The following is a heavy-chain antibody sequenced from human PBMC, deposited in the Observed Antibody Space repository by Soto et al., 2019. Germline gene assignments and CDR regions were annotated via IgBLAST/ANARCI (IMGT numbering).Heavy chain of an antibody. J-gene: IGHJ3*02. Sequence: GGSLRLSCAASGFTFSSYAMSWVRQAPGKGLEWVSSISDSGSSTYYAESVKGRFTISRDNSKNTVYLQMNSLRAEDTAVYYCAKDQGHYGSGRYYIRDAFDIWGQGTMVTVSS. CDR1: GFTFSSYA. CDR2: ISDSGSST. D-gene: IGHD3-10*01. CDR3: AKDQGHYGSGRYYIRDAFDI. V-gene: IGHV3-23*01.